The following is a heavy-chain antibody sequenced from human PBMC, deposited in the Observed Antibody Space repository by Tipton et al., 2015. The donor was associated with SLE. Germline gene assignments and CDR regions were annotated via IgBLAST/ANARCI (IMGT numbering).Heavy chain of an antibody. CDR3: ARDGYSSGWEGDFDY. D-gene: IGHD6-19*01. CDR2: IYYSGST. Sequence: TLSLTCTVSGGSISSSSYYWGWIRQPPGKGLEWIGSIYYSGSTYYNPSLKSRVTISVDTSKNQFSLKLSSVTAADTAVYYCARDGYSSGWEGDFDYWGQGALVTVSS. J-gene: IGHJ4*02. CDR1: GGSISSSSYY. V-gene: IGHV4-39*07.